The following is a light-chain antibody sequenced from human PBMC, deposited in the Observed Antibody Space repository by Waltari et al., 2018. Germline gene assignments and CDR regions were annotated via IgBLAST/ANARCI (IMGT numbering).Light chain of an antibody. J-gene: IGLJ2*01. Sequence: QSALTQPASVSGSPGQSITISCTGSDRDVGTYHLVSSFQPHPGRAPKVLVYDASKRPSGISERFSGSKSGNTASLTISGLQAEDEAHYYCCSYSHADTLIFGGGTKLTVL. CDR1: DRDVGTYHL. CDR3: CSYSHADTLI. CDR2: DAS. V-gene: IGLV2-23*01.